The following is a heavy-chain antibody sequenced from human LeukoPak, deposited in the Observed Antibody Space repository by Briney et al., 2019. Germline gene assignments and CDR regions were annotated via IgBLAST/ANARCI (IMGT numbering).Heavy chain of an antibody. D-gene: IGHD5-18*01. Sequence: QAGGSLRPSCAASGFTFSSYAISWVRQAPGKGLEWVSAISGSGGSTYYADSVKGRFTISRDNSKNTLYLQMNSLRAEDTAVYYCAKAFSYSYGPFDYWGQGTLVTVSS. CDR2: ISGSGGST. J-gene: IGHJ4*02. CDR3: AKAFSYSYGPFDY. V-gene: IGHV3-23*01. CDR1: GFTFSSYA.